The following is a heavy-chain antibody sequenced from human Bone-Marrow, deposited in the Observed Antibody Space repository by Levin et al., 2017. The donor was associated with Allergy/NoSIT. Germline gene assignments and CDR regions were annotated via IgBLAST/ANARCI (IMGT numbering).Heavy chain of an antibody. Sequence: GESLKISCAGSGFTFSTYALSWVRQAPGKGLEWVSAVSDSAGSTYYAESVKGRFTISRDNSKNTLYLEMNSLRGEDTALYYCAKGSAAGRPYYFDYWGQGTLVTVSS. J-gene: IGHJ4*02. V-gene: IGHV3-23*01. CDR2: VSDSAGST. CDR1: GFTFSTYA. D-gene: IGHD6-13*01. CDR3: AKGSAAGRPYYFDY.